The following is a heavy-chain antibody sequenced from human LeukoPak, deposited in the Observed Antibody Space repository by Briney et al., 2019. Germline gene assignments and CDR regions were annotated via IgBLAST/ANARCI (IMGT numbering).Heavy chain of an antibody. V-gene: IGHV3-23*01. D-gene: IGHD3-22*01. Sequence: GGSLRLSCAASGFTFSSYAMSWVRQAPGKGLEWASAISGSGGSTYYADSVKGRFTISRDNSKNTLYLQMNSLRAEDTAVYYCAKASWDPYYYDSSGQYYFDYWGQGTLVTVSS. CDR1: GFTFSSYA. J-gene: IGHJ4*02. CDR2: ISGSGGST. CDR3: AKASWDPYYYDSSGQYYFDY.